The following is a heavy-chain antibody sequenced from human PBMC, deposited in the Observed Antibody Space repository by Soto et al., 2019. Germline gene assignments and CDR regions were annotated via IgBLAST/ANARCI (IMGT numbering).Heavy chain of an antibody. Sequence: QVQLVQSRAEVKKPGSSVKVSCKASGGTFSSYAISWVRQAPGQGLEWMGGIIPIFGTANYAQKFQGRVTITADKSTSTAYMELSSLRSEDTAVYYCAREVMATNPHYYGMDVWGQGTTVTVSS. D-gene: IGHD2-21*01. V-gene: IGHV1-69*06. CDR3: AREVMATNPHYYGMDV. J-gene: IGHJ6*02. CDR1: GGTFSSYA. CDR2: IIPIFGTA.